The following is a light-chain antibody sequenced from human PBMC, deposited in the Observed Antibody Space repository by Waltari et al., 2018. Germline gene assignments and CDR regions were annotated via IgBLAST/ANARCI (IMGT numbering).Light chain of an antibody. CDR3: QQLNRYLRRRFP. V-gene: IGKV1-9*01. CDR2: AAA. CDR1: QAISSY. Sequence: IHLTQSPSSLPAPVGDRVTISCTASQAISSYLAWYQQKPGKAPKLLIYAAATLQSGVPSRFSDSGSRSDFTRTISSVQPEALATYYCQQLNRYLRRRFPVGPGIRVDI. J-gene: IGKJ3*01.